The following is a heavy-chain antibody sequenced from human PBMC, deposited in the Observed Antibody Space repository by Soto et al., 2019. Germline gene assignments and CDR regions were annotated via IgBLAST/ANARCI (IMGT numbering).Heavy chain of an antibody. J-gene: IGHJ6*03. Sequence: EVQLVESGGGLVLPGGSLRLSCAASGFTVSSNYMSWVRQAPGKGLEWVSVIYSGGSTYYADSVKGRFTISRHNSKNTLYLQMNSQRAEDTAVYYCARVGSSYYYYYMDVWVKGTTVTVSS. CDR3: ARVGSSYYYYYMDV. CDR1: GFTVSSNY. V-gene: IGHV3-53*04. D-gene: IGHD2-15*01. CDR2: IYSGGST.